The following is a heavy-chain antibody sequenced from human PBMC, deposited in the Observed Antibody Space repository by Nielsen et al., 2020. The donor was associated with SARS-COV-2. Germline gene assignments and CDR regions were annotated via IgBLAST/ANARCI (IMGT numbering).Heavy chain of an antibody. D-gene: IGHD3-22*01. Sequence: GSLRLSCAVYGGSFSGYYWSWIRQPPGKGLEWIGEINHSGSTNYNPSLKSRVSISIDTSKNQFSLNLMSVTAADSAIYFCAKYDTHSDWGQGTQVIVSS. J-gene: IGHJ4*02. V-gene: IGHV4-34*01. CDR1: GGSFSGYY. CDR3: AKYDTHSD. CDR2: INHSGST.